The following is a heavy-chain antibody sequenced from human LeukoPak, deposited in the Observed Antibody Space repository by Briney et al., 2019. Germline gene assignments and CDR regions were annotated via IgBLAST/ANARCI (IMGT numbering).Heavy chain of an antibody. CDR3: ASLAHFDGSTYYPDF. CDR1: GNTFTSYA. J-gene: IGHJ4*02. CDR2: MHPNSGGT. V-gene: IGHV1-2*02. Sequence: ASVKVSCKASGNTFTSYAITWVRQAPGQGLEWMGWMHPNSGGTNYAQNFQGRVTMTRDTSITTAYMELSRLTSDDTAVYYCASLAHFDGSTYYPDFWGQGTLVTVSS. D-gene: IGHD3-22*01.